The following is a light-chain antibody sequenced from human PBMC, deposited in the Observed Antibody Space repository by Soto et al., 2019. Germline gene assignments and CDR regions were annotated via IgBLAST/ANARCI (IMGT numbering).Light chain of an antibody. V-gene: IGKV3-20*01. J-gene: IGKJ3*01. Sequence: IVLTQSPGTLSLTPGERATLSCRASQSVSSSYLARYQQKPGQAPRLFIYGASSRATGIPDRFSGSGSGTDFTLTISRLEPEDSAVYYCQQYGSSPPFTFGPGTRVDIK. CDR1: QSVSSSY. CDR2: GAS. CDR3: QQYGSSPPFT.